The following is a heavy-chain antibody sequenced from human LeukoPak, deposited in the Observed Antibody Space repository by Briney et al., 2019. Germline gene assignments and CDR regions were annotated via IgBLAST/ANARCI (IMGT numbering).Heavy chain of an antibody. CDR3: ARGKRGSGNPFVDY. J-gene: IGHJ4*02. V-gene: IGHV1-69*02. CDR1: RGTFSSYT. D-gene: IGHD3-16*01. Sequence: EASVKASCKASRGTFSSYTISWVRQAPGQGLEWMGRIIPILDIASYAQKFQGRVTITADKSPSTAYMELSSLKSEDTAVYYCARGKRGSGNPFVDYWGQGTLVTVSS. CDR2: IIPILDIA.